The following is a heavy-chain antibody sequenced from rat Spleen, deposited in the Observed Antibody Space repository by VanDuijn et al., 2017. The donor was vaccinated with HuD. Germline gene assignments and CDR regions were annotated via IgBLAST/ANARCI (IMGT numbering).Heavy chain of an antibody. D-gene: IGHD1-3*01. CDR3: TKTTVAYYYVMDA. CDR2: INGAGST. J-gene: IGHJ4*01. CDR1: GYSITSSYR. Sequence: EVQLQESGPGLVKPSQSLSLTCSVTGYSITSSYRWNWIRKFPGNKLEWMGYINGAGSTNYNPSLKSRISITRDTSKNQVFLQVKSVTTEDTATYYCTKTTVAYYYVMDAWGQGASVTVSS. V-gene: IGHV3-3*01.